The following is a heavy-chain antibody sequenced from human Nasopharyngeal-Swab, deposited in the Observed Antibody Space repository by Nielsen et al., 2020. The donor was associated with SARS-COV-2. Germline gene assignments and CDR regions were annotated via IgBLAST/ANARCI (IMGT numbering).Heavy chain of an antibody. J-gene: IGHJ6*02. CDR3: ARHIGYSSSWLNYYYYGMDV. Sequence: VRQMPGKGLEWMGRIDPSDSYTNYSPSFQGHVTISADKSISTAYLQWSSLKASDTAMYYCARHIGYSSSWLNYYYYGMDVWGQGTTVTVSS. CDR2: IDPSDSYT. D-gene: IGHD6-13*01. V-gene: IGHV5-10-1*01.